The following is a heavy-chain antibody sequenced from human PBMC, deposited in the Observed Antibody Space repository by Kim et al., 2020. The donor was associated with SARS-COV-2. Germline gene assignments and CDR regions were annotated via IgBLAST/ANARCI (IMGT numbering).Heavy chain of an antibody. Sequence: GGSLILSCAASGLTFSSYGMHWVRQAPGKGLEWVALISFDGNNEYYADSVKGRFTISRDNSENTLYLQMNSLRPEDTAIYFCAKDRIPYCTSTSCSYGMDVWGQGTTVAVSS. CDR2: ISFDGNNE. D-gene: IGHD2-2*01. CDR3: AKDRIPYCTSTSCSYGMDV. V-gene: IGHV3-30*18. J-gene: IGHJ6*02. CDR1: GLTFSSYG.